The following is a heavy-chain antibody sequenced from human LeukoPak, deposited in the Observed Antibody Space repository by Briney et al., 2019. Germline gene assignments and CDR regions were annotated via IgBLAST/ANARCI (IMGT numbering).Heavy chain of an antibody. D-gene: IGHD2-2*01. Sequence: GGSLDPSVKAPEFPFTAIAMAWSGRPQGKGLRGFQAISGSGGSTYYADSVKGRFTISRDNSKNTLYLQMNGLRAEDTAVHFCAKGPRIPDATYYFDYWGQGILVTVSS. CDR2: ISGSGGST. V-gene: IGHV3-23*01. CDR1: EFPFTAIA. CDR3: AKGPRIPDATYYFDY. J-gene: IGHJ4*02.